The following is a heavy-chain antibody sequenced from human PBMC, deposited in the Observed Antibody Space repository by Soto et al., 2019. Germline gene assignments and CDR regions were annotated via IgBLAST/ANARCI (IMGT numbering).Heavy chain of an antibody. Sequence: SETLSPTCTVPGGSISSGGYYGSAMRQHPGKGVGWSGYIYYSGSTYYNPSLKSRVTHSVDTSKIQFSLKLSSVTAAYTAVYYCAIALDSGYEFWFDPWGQGTLVTVSS. V-gene: IGHV4-31*03. CDR1: GGSISSGGYY. D-gene: IGHD5-12*01. CDR3: AIALDSGYEFWFDP. J-gene: IGHJ5*02. CDR2: IYYSGST.